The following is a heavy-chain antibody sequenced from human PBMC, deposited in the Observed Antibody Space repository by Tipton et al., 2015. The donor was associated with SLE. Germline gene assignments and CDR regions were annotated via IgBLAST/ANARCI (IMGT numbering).Heavy chain of an antibody. CDR1: GFTFSRYE. J-gene: IGHJ5*02. V-gene: IGHV3-48*03. CDR2: ISNSGSTI. D-gene: IGHD3-3*01. CDR3: ASIASRFFDP. Sequence: SLRLSCAASGFTFSRYEMNWVRQAPGKGLEWVAYISNSGSTIYYADSVKGRFTISRDNAKNSLYLQMSSLRAEDTAVYYCASIASRFFDPWGQGTLVTVSS.